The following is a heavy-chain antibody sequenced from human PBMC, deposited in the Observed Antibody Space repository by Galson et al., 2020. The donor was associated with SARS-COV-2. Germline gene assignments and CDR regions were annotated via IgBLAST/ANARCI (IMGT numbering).Heavy chain of an antibody. CDR3: ARDQTYYNVWTTYYSQYYYYSMDV. Sequence: GGSLRLSCAASGFTFSSYAMHWVRQAPGKGLEWVAVVSHDGTNKQYADSVKGRFTISRDNSKNTLYFEMNTLRTEDTAAYFCARDQTYYNVWTTYYSQYYYYSMDVWGQGTTVTVAS. CDR2: VSHDGTNK. D-gene: IGHD3-3*01. J-gene: IGHJ6*02. V-gene: IGHV3-30*14. CDR1: GFTFSSYA.